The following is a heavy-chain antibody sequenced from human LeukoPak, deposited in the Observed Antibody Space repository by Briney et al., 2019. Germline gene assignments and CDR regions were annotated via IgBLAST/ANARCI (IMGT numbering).Heavy chain of an antibody. CDR1: GGTFSSYA. D-gene: IGHD2-2*01. V-gene: IGHV1-46*01. CDR2: INPSGGST. J-gene: IGHJ5*02. Sequence: ASVKVSCKASGGTFSSYAISWVRQAPGQGLEWMGIINPSGGSTSYAQKFQGRVTMTEDTSTDTAYMELSSLRSEDTAVYYCATDIKDIVVVPAATWGQGTLVTVSS. CDR3: ATDIKDIVVVPAAT.